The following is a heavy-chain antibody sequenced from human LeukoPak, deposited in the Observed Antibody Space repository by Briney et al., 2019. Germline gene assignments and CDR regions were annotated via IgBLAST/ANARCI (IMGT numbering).Heavy chain of an antibody. D-gene: IGHD3-10*01. V-gene: IGHV4-59*01. Sequence: SETLSLTCTVSGGSISSYYWSWIRQPPGKGLEWIGYIYYSGSTNYNPSLKSRVTISVDTSKNQFSLKLSSVTAADTAVYYCASAEEVRGGAFDIWGQGTMVTVSS. J-gene: IGHJ3*02. CDR3: ASAEEVRGGAFDI. CDR2: IYYSGST. CDR1: GGSISSYY.